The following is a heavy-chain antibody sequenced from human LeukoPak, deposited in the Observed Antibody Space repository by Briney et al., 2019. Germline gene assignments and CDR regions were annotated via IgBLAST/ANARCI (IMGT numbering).Heavy chain of an antibody. J-gene: IGHJ6*02. CDR2: IVVGSGNT. V-gene: IGHV1-58*01. CDR3: ATDRVTANFIGSV. Sequence: SVKVSCKASGFTFTSSAVQWVRQARGQRLEWIGWIVVGSGNTNYAQKFQERVTITRDMSTSTAYMELSSLRSEDTAVYYCATDRVTANFIGSVWGQGTTVTVSS. CDR1: GFTFTSSA. D-gene: IGHD5-18*01.